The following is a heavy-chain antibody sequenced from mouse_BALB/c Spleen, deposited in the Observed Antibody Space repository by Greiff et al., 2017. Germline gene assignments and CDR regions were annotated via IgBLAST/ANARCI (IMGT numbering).Heavy chain of an antibody. V-gene: IGHV1-7*01. CDR2: INPSTGYT. Sequence: LQESGAELAKPGASVKMSCKASGYTFTSYWMHWVKQRPGQGLEWIGYINPSTGYTEYNQKFKDKATLTADKSSSTAYMQLSSLTSEDSAVYYCARSRDGYYGFDYWGQGTTLTVSS. J-gene: IGHJ2*01. CDR1: GYTFTSYW. D-gene: IGHD2-3*01. CDR3: ARSRDGYYGFDY.